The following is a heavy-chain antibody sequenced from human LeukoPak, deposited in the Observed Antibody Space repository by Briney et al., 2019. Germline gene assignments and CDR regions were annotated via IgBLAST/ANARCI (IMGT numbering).Heavy chain of an antibody. V-gene: IGHV1-69*01. CDR1: GGTFSSYA. D-gene: IGHD2-2*01. J-gene: IGHJ4*02. CDR2: IIPIFGTA. Sequence: SVKVSCKASGGTFSSYAISWVRQAPGQGLEWMGGIIPIFGTANYAQKFQGRVTITADESTSTAYMELSSLRSEDTAVYYCARGPPLGYCSSTSCYYHYWGQGTLVTVSS. CDR3: ARGPPLGYCSSTSCYYHY.